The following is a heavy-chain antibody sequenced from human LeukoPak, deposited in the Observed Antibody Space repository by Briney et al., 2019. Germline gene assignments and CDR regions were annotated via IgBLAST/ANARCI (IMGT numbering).Heavy chain of an antibody. V-gene: IGHV3-9*01. J-gene: IGHJ4*02. CDR2: ISWNSGSI. D-gene: IGHD6-13*01. Sequence: PGRSLRLSCAASGFTFDDYAMHWVRQAPGKGLEWVSGISWNSGSIGYADSVKGRFTISRDNAKNSLYLQMNSLRAEDTALYYCAKGFGSSWSGTDYWGQGTLVTVSS. CDR3: AKGFGSSWSGTDY. CDR1: GFTFDDYA.